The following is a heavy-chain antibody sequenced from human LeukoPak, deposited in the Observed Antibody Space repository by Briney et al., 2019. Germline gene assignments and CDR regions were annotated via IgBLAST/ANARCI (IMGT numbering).Heavy chain of an antibody. CDR3: ARRRYYDSSGYDYYYGMDV. D-gene: IGHD3-22*01. J-gene: IGHJ6*02. Sequence: SQTLSLTCTVSGGSISSGSYYWSWIRQPAGKGLEWIGRIYTSGSTNYNPSLKSRVTISVDTSKNQFSLKLSSVTAADTAVYYCARRRYYDSSGYDYYYGMDVWGQGTTVTVSS. V-gene: IGHV4-61*02. CDR1: GGSISSGSYY. CDR2: IYTSGST.